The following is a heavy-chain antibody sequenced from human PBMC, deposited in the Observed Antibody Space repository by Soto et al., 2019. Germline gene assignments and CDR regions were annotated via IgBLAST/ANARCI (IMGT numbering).Heavy chain of an antibody. CDR3: ARRPHCSGGICYYGLDN. D-gene: IGHD2-15*01. CDR1: GYTFTNCD. V-gene: IGHV1-8*01. CDR2: MNPDSGHA. Sequence: APVKVSCKASGYTFTNCDINWVRQAPGQGLEWMGWMNPDSGHAAYAQKFQGRVTLTTSTSTSTVYMEMRSLGSEDTAVYYCARRPHCSGGICYYGLDNWGQGTLVTVS. J-gene: IGHJ4*02.